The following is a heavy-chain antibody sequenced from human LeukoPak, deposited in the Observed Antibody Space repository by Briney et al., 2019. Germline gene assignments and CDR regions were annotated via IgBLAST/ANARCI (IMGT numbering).Heavy chain of an antibody. CDR3: AGSGYSYGASFDY. V-gene: IGHV1-69*02. Sequence: ASVKVSCKASGGTFSSYTISWVRQAPGQGLEWMGRIIPILGIANYAQKFQGRVTITADKSTSTAYMELSSLRSEDTAVYYCAGSGYSYGASFDYWGQGTLVTVSS. D-gene: IGHD5-18*01. CDR2: IIPILGIA. CDR1: GGTFSSYT. J-gene: IGHJ4*02.